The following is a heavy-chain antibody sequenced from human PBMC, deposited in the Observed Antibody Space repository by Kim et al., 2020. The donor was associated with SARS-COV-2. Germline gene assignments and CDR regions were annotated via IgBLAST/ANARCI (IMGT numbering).Heavy chain of an antibody. V-gene: IGHV1-3*01. J-gene: IGHJ6*02. Sequence: YPPKFHGRVTTTRDTSASTAYMALSSLRSEDTAVYYCAPIAVADFYGMDVWGQGTTVTVSS. CDR3: APIAVADFYGMDV. D-gene: IGHD6-19*01.